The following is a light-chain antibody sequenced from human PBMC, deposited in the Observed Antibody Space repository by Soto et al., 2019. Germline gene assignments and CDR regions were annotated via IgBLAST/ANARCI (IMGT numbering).Light chain of an antibody. V-gene: IGKV3-20*01. CDR2: GAS. CDR1: QSVSSSY. J-gene: IGKJ1*01. CDR3: QQCFSSSWT. Sequence: ESVLTQSPGTLSLSPGEKATLSCRASQSVSSSYLAWYQQKPGQAPRLLIYGASSRATGIPDRFSGSGSGTDFTLTVSRLEPEDFAVYYCQQCFSSSWTFGQGTKVEIK.